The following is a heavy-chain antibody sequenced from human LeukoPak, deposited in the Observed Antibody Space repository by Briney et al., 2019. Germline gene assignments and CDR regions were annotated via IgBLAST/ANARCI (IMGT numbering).Heavy chain of an antibody. Sequence: SEILSLTCTVSGGSVSSYFWSWIRQPPGKGLEWIGYVYYSGNTNYNPSLKSRVTISVDTSKTQFSLRLSSVTAANTAVYYCARHLGPGWHAMDVWGQGTTVTVSS. CDR2: VYYSGNT. CDR3: ARHLGPGWHAMDV. V-gene: IGHV4-59*08. CDR1: GGSVSSYF. D-gene: IGHD2-15*01. J-gene: IGHJ6*02.